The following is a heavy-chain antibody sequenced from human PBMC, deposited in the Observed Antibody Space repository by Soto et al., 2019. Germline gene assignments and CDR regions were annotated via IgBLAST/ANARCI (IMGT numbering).Heavy chain of an antibody. Sequence: PGGSLRVSCAACGFTFRIYSMNWVGKAPGKGLDWVSYISSSSSTIYYADSVKGRFTISRDNAKNSLYLQMNSLRDEDTAVYYCARDEAYCSSTSCSLLPTFGGGYYYYGMDVWGQGTTVTVSS. J-gene: IGHJ6*02. V-gene: IGHV3-48*02. CDR2: ISSSSSTI. D-gene: IGHD2-2*01. CDR1: GFTFRIYS. CDR3: ARDEAYCSSTSCSLLPTFGGGYYYYGMDV.